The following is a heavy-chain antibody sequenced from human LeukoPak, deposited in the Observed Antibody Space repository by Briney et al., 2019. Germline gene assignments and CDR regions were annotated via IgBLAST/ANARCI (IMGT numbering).Heavy chain of an antibody. J-gene: IGHJ3*02. CDR3: ARSSDIVVVPAAKGAAFDI. CDR2: IYHSGST. V-gene: IGHV4-30-2*01. Sequence: SETLSLTCAVSGVSISSGGYSWSWLRQPPGKGLEWIGYIYHSGSTYYNPSLKSRVTISVDRSKNQFSLKLSSVTAADTAVYYCARSSDIVVVPAAKGAAFDIWGQGTMVTVSS. CDR1: GVSISSGGYS. D-gene: IGHD2-2*01.